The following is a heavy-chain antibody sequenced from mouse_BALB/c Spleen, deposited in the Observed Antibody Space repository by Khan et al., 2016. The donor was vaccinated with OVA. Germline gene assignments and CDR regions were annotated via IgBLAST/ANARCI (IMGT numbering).Heavy chain of an antibody. CDR2: ISYSGST. CDR1: DYSITSDYA. Sequence: EVQLQESGPGLVKPSQSLSLTCTVTDYSITSDYAWNWIRQFPGNKLEWMGYISYSGSTTYNPSLKSRISITRDQSKDQFFLQLKSVTSEDTRTCYCASELGRYYALDYWGQGTSVTVSS. J-gene: IGHJ4*01. V-gene: IGHV3-2*02. D-gene: IGHD4-1*01. CDR3: ASELGRYYALDY.